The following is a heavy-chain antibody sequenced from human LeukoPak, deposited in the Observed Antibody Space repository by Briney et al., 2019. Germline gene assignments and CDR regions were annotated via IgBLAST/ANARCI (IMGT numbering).Heavy chain of an antibody. Sequence: ASVKVSCKASGYTFTSYYMHWGRQAPGQGLEWMGIINPSGGSTSYAQKFQGRVTMTRDTSTSTVYMELSSLRSEDTAVYYCARGQLLSPYGDYEAPSSFGYWGQGTLVTVSS. CDR1: GYTFTSYY. J-gene: IGHJ4*02. V-gene: IGHV1-46*01. D-gene: IGHD4-17*01. CDR3: ARGQLLSPYGDYEAPSSFGY. CDR2: INPSGGST.